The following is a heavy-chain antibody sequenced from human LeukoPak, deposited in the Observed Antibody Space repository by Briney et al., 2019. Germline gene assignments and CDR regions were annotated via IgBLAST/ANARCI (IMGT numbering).Heavy chain of an antibody. CDR1: GYIFTKYY. D-gene: IGHD4-23*01. CDR3: ARLGSYGGNPFGY. V-gene: IGHV1-69*13. J-gene: IGHJ4*02. CDR2: IIPIFGTA. Sequence: ASVKVSCKTSGYIFTKYYIHWVRQAPGQGLEWMGGIIPIFGTANYAQKFQGRVTITADESTSTAYTELSSLRSEDTAVYYCARLGSYGGNPFGYWGQGTLVTVSP.